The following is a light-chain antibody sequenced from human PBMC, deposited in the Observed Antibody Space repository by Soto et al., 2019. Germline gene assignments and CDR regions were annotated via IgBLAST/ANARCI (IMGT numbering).Light chain of an antibody. V-gene: IGKV3-11*01. CDR3: HQRNK. J-gene: IGKJ5*01. CDR2: DTS. CDR1: QFLSSY. Sequence: EVVFTQSPATLSLSPCERATISCRASQFLSSYLAWYQQKPGQPPRLLIYDTSNRATGIPARFSGSRSGTDFTLTISSLEPEDFGVYFCHQRNKFGQGTRLEIK.